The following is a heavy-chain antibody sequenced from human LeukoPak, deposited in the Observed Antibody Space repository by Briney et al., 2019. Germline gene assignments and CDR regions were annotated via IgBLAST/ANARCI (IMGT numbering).Heavy chain of an antibody. J-gene: IGHJ6*02. CDR3: ARLGYCSGGSCYVRRYYGMDV. V-gene: IGHV3-33*01. CDR2: IWYDGSNK. D-gene: IGHD2-15*01. CDR1: GFTFSSYG. Sequence: PGRSLRLSCAASGFTFSSYGMRWVRQAPGKGLEWVAVIWYDGSNKYYADSVKGRFTISRDNSKNTLYLQMNSLRAEDTAVYYCARLGYCSGGSCYVRRYYGMDVWGQGTTVTVSS.